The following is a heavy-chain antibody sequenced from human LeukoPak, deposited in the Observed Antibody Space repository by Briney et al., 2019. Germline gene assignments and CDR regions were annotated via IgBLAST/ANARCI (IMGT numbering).Heavy chain of an antibody. CDR2: ISWNSGSI. CDR1: GFTFDDYA. Sequence: PGGSLRLSCAASGFTFDDYAMHWVRQAPGKGLEWVSGISWNSGSIGYADSVKGRFTISRDNAKNSLYLEMNSLRAEDTALYYCAKDRGGSYYDAFDIWGQGTMVSVSS. CDR3: AKDRGGSYYDAFDI. J-gene: IGHJ3*02. V-gene: IGHV3-9*01. D-gene: IGHD1-26*01.